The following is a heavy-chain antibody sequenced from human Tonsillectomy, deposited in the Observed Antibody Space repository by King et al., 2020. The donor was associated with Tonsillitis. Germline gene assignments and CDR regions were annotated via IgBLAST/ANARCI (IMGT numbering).Heavy chain of an antibody. D-gene: IGHD1-26*01. CDR3: TRSVVGATRDGYYFDF. CDR2: IIPVLGKA. CDR1: VGTFTSYV. J-gene: IGHJ4*02. Sequence: VQLVESGAEVKKPGSSVMVSCKASVGTFTSYVISWVRQAPGQGPEWMGKIIPVLGKATYAQKFQGRVTITADTSTSTVYMELHTLGSGDTAVYYCTRSVVGATRDGYYFDFWGQGTLVTVSS. V-gene: IGHV1-69*09.